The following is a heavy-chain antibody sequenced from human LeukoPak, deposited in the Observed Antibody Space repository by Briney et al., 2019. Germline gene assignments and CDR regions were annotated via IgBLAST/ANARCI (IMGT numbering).Heavy chain of an antibody. CDR1: GFTFSSYG. CDR3: ARGKTSQNIVTRKTYNWFDP. D-gene: IGHD2/OR15-2a*01. CDR2: IRSDGSNK. Sequence: PGGSLRLSCAASGFTFSSYGMHWVRQAPGKGLEWVAFIRSDGSNKYYADSVKGRFTISRDNAKNSLYLQMKSLRAEDTAVYYCARGKTSQNIVTRKTYNWFDPWGQGTLVTVSS. V-gene: IGHV3-30*02. J-gene: IGHJ5*02.